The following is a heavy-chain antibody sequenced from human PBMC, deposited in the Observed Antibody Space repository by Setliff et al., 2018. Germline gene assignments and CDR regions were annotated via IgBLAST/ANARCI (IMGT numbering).Heavy chain of an antibody. Sequence: PSETLSLTCTVSGGSISSGTYYWSWIRQPAGKGLEWIGRIFTSGSTNYNPSLKSRVTISVDTSKNQFSLKLSSVTAADTAVYYCARILGYCSGGSCYVPYWGQGTLVTVSS. CDR2: IFTSGST. CDR3: ARILGYCSGGSCYVPY. J-gene: IGHJ4*02. V-gene: IGHV4-61*02. CDR1: GGSISSGTYY. D-gene: IGHD2-15*01.